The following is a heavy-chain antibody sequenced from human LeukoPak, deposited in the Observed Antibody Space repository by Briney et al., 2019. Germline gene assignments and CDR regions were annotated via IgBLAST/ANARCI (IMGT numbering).Heavy chain of an antibody. V-gene: IGHV3-74*01. CDR2: INTDGSST. J-gene: IGHJ4*02. D-gene: IGHD6-6*01. CDR3: ARDPLSIAARPFDY. CDR1: GFTFSSYG. Sequence: GGSLRLSCAASGFTFSSYGMHWVRQAPGKGLVWVSRINTDGSSTSYADSVKGRFTISRDNAKNTLYLQMNSLRAEDTAVYYCARDPLSIAARPFDYWGQGTLVTVSS.